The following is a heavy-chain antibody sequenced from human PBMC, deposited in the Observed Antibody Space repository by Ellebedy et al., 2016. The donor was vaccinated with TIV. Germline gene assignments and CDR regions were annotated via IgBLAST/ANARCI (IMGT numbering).Heavy chain of an antibody. J-gene: IGHJ4*02. Sequence: SLKISXAASGFTFDDYAMHWVRQAPGKGLEWVSGIRWNSGSIGYADSVRGRFTISRDNTKNSLFLQMNNLRAEDTALYYCATDAVRYTTSCMGYWGQGTLVTVSS. V-gene: IGHV3-9*01. CDR3: ATDAVRYTTSCMGY. CDR1: GFTFDDYA. D-gene: IGHD2-2*01. CDR2: IRWNSGSI.